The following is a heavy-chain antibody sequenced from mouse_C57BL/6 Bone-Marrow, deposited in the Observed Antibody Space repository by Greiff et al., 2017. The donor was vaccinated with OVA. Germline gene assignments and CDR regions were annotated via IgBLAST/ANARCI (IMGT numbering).Heavy chain of an antibody. D-gene: IGHD1-1*02. CDR3: ARGGIRDAWFAY. J-gene: IGHJ3*01. V-gene: IGHV1-76*01. Sequence: QVHVKQSGAELVRPGASVKLSCKASGYTFTDYYINWVKQRPGQGLEWIARIYPGSGNTYYNEKFKGKATLTAEKSSSTAYMQLSSLTSEDSAVYVGARGGIRDAWFAYWGQGTLVTVSA. CDR2: IYPGSGNT. CDR1: GYTFTDYY.